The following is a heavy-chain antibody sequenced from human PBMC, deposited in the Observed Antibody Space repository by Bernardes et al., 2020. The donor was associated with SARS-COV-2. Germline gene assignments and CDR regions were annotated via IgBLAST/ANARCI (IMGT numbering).Heavy chain of an antibody. D-gene: IGHD2-21*02. CDR3: AKDYCDSDCDFFDY. Sequence: GGSLRASCAASGFSAGSYVMSWARKVPGKGLEWVLVIIGSGDTTYYADSVKGRFTISRDISKNTVYLQMNSLRAGDTAIYYCAKDYCDSDCDFFDYWGQGTLVTVAS. CDR1: GFSAGSYV. V-gene: IGHV3-23*01. CDR2: IIGSGDTT. J-gene: IGHJ4*02.